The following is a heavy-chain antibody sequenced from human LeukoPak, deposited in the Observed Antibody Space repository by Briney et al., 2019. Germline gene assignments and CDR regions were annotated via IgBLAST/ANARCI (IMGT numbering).Heavy chain of an antibody. CDR1: GGSISSYY. CDR3: ARLSPRHYDSSGYYFWVPFDY. V-gene: IGHV4-59*08. D-gene: IGHD3-22*01. Sequence: PSETLSLTCTVSGGSISSYYWSWIRQPPGKGLEWIGYIYYSGSTNYNPSLKSRVTISVDTSENQFSLKLSSVTAADTAVYYCARLSPRHYDSSGYYFWVPFDYWGQGTLVTVSS. J-gene: IGHJ4*02. CDR2: IYYSGST.